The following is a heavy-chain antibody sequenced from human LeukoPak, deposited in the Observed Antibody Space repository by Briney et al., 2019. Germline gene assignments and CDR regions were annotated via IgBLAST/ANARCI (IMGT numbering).Heavy chain of an antibody. V-gene: IGHV1-69*04. J-gene: IGHJ6*02. CDR1: GGTFSSYA. D-gene: IGHD3-16*01. Sequence: GASVKVSCKASGGTFSSYAINWVRQAPGQGLEWMGRIIPILGIANYAQKFQGRVTITADKSTSTAYMELSSLRSEDTAVYYCARGGRLGGMDVWGQGTTVTVSS. CDR2: IIPILGIA. CDR3: ARGGRLGGMDV.